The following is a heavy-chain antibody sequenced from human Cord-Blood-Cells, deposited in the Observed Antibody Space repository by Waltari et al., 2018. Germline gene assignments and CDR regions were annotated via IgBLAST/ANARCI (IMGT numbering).Heavy chain of an antibody. Sequence: QVQLVESGGGVVQPGRSLRPSCAASGFTFSSSGMPWARRAPGKGLEWVAVISYDGSNKYYADSVKGRFTISRDNSKNTLYLQMNSLRAEDTAVYYCAKDWHYGSGSYYDYWGQGTLVTVSS. D-gene: IGHD3-10*01. CDR1: GFTFSSSG. CDR3: AKDWHYGSGSYYDY. V-gene: IGHV3-30*18. CDR2: ISYDGSNK. J-gene: IGHJ4*02.